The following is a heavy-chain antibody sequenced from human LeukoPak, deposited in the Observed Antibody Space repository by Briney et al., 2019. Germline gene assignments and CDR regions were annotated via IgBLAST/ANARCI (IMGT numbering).Heavy chain of an antibody. CDR2: IFYSGST. J-gene: IGHJ3*02. CDR3: ARDKGYSSGWYVQSDAFDI. Sequence: SETLSLTCAVYGGSFSGYYWSWIRQPPGKGLEWIGYIFYSGSTNYNPSLKSRVNISVDTSKNQFSLKMTSVTAADTAVYYCARDKGYSSGWYVQSDAFDIWGQGTMVTVSS. V-gene: IGHV4-59*01. D-gene: IGHD6-19*01. CDR1: GGSFSGYY.